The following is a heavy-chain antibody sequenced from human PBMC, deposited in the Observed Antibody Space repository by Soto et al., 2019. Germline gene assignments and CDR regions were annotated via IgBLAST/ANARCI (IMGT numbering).Heavy chain of an antibody. V-gene: IGHV3-23*01. Sequence: GGSLRLCCVASGFTFSSYAMKWVRQAPGKGLEWVSLIGESGTPTYYADSVKGRFTISRDNSGNTLFLEMYSLRAEDTAVYYCARYIPGVRYYGMDVWGQGTTVTVSS. J-gene: IGHJ6*02. CDR3: ARYIPGVRYYGMDV. D-gene: IGHD2-2*01. CDR1: GFTFSSYA. CDR2: IGESGTPT.